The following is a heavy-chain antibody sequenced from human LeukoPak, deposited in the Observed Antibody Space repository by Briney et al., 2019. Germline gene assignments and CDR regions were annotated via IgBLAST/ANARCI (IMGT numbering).Heavy chain of an antibody. J-gene: IGHJ5*02. CDR2: IIPILGIA. D-gene: IGHD3-22*01. CDR1: GGTFSSYT. V-gene: IGHV1-69*04. Sequence: GASVKVSCKASGGTFSSYTISWVRQAPGQGLEWMGRIIPILGIANYAQKFQGRVTITADQSTSTAYMELSSLRSEDTAVYYCARDWGYDSSGYNRRKYNWFDPWGQGTLVTVSS. CDR3: ARDWGYDSSGYNRRKYNWFDP.